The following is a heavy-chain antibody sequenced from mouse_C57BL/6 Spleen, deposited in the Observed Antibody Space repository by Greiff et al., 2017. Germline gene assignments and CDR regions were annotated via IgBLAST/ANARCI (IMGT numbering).Heavy chain of an antibody. V-gene: IGHV14-4*01. CDR3: TTGSGYSLDY. J-gene: IGHJ2*01. CDR1: GFNIKDDY. CDR2: IDPENGDT. D-gene: IGHD3-2*02. Sequence: VQLQQSGAELVRPGASVKLSCTASGFNIKDDYMHWVKQRPEQGLEWIGWIDPENGDTEYASKFQGKATITADTSSNTAYLQLSSLTSEDTAVYYCTTGSGYSLDYWGQGTTLTVSS.